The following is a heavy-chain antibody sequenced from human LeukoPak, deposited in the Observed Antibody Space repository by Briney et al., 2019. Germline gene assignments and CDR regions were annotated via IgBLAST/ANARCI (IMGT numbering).Heavy chain of an antibody. CDR2: INNIVST. V-gene: IGHV4-34*01. CDR1: GGSFSGYY. D-gene: IGHD6-19*01. J-gene: IGHJ4*02. Sequence: SETLSLTCAVYGGSFSGYYWSWIRQPPGKGLEWIGEINNIVSTNYTPSLKSRVTISVGTSKNQFSLKLSSVTAADTAVYYCARVVGQWLVRFDYWGQGTLVTVSS. CDR3: ARVVGQWLVRFDY.